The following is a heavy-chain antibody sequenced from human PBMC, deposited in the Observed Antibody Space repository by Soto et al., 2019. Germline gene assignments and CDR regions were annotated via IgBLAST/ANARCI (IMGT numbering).Heavy chain of an antibody. V-gene: IGHV3-66*01. CDR1: GFTVSSSY. J-gene: IGHJ4*02. Sequence: ELQLVESGGGLVQPGGSLRLSCIVSGFTVSSSYMSWVRQGPGKGLEWVSIIYSGGTTYYADSVKGRFTISRDSSKNTLYVQMNSLRAEDTAVYYCASIVKYGDYPDYFDYWGQGTLVTVSS. CDR3: ASIVKYGDYPDYFDY. D-gene: IGHD4-17*01. CDR2: IYSGGTT.